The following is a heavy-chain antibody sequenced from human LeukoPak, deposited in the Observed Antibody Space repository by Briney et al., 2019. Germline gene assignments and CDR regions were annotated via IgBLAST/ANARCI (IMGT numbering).Heavy chain of an antibody. Sequence: SETLSLTCTVSRASISIYYWSWIRQPPGKGLEWTGYIYYSGSTNYNPSLKGRVTMSVDTSKNQFSLRLSSVTAADTAVYYCARGSDYSDYWGQGTLVTVS. V-gene: IGHV4-59*01. CDR1: RASISIYY. D-gene: IGHD3-3*01. CDR2: IYYSGST. CDR3: ARGSDYSDY. J-gene: IGHJ4*02.